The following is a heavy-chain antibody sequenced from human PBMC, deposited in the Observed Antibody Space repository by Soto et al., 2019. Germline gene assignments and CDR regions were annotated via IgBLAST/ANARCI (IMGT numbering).Heavy chain of an antibody. J-gene: IGHJ4*02. CDR2: ISNDGGNK. V-gene: IGHV3-30*18. CDR1: GFSFSTYN. D-gene: IGHD6-13*01. Sequence: PGGSLRLSCAASGFSFSTYNMHWVRQAPGKGLEWVAFISNDGGNKFYADSVKGRFTISRDNSKNTLYLQMNSLRTEDTAVYYCAKDKGITAQKYYFDYWGQGTLVTVSS. CDR3: AKDKGITAQKYYFDY.